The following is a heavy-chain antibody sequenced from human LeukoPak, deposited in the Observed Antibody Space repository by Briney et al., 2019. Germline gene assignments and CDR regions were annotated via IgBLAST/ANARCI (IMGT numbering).Heavy chain of an antibody. CDR1: GFTFSDYY. V-gene: IGHV3-11*04. Sequence: GGSLRLSCAASGFTFSDYYMSWIRQAPGKGLEWVSYISSSGSTIYYADSVKGRFTISRDSAKNSLYLQMNSLRAEDTAVYYCARSPNYVWGSYRYTFDYWGQGTLVTVSS. J-gene: IGHJ4*02. D-gene: IGHD3-16*02. CDR3: ARSPNYVWGSYRYTFDY. CDR2: ISSSGSTI.